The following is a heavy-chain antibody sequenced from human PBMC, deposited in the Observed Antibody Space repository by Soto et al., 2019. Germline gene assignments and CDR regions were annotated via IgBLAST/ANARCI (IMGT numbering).Heavy chain of an antibody. V-gene: IGHV4-61*01. CDR1: GGSVSSGSYY. CDR3: ARDVLDYGDSYWFDP. D-gene: IGHD4-17*01. CDR2: IYYSGST. Sequence: KTSETLSLTCTVSGGSVSSGSYYWSWIRQPPGKGLEWIGYIYYSGSTNYNPSLKSRVTISVDTSKNQFSLKLSSVTAADTAVYYCARDVLDYGDSYWFDPWGQGTLVTVSS. J-gene: IGHJ5*02.